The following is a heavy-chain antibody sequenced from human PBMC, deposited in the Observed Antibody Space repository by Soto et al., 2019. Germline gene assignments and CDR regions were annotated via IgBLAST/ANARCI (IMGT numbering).Heavy chain of an antibody. Sequence: ASVTVSCKASGYTFTSYYMHWVRPAPGQGLEWMGIINPSGGSTSYAQKFQGRVTMTRDTSTSTVYMELSSLRSEDTAVYYCARGDVRITMIVVVSRLFDYWGQGTLVNVS. CDR2: INPSGGST. CDR1: GYTFTSYY. CDR3: ARGDVRITMIVVVSRLFDY. D-gene: IGHD3-22*01. V-gene: IGHV1-46*03. J-gene: IGHJ4*02.